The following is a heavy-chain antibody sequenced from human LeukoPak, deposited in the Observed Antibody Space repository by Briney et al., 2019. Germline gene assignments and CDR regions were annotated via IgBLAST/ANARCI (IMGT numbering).Heavy chain of an antibody. CDR1: GYTFTSYD. CDR2: MNPHSDNT. D-gene: IGHD5-12*01. Sequence: ASVKVSCKASGYTFTSYDINWVRQATGQELEWMGWMNPHSDNTAYAQKFQGRVTMTKNTSISTAYMELSSLRSDDTAVYHCAATRRSGYVIFDYWGQGTLVTVSS. J-gene: IGHJ4*02. V-gene: IGHV1-8*01. CDR3: AATRRSGYVIFDY.